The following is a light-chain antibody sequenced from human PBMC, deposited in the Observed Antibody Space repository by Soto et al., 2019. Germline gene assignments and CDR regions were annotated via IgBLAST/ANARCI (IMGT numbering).Light chain of an antibody. J-gene: IGLJ3*02. CDR1: SSNIGSNT. CDR2: TNN. Sequence: QAVVTQPPSASGTPGQRVTISCSGSSSNIGSNTVNWYQQLPGTAPKLLIYTNNQRPSGVPDRFSGSKSGTSASLAISGLQSDDEADYYCAAWDDSLNGWVFGGGIKLTVL. V-gene: IGLV1-44*01. CDR3: AAWDDSLNGWV.